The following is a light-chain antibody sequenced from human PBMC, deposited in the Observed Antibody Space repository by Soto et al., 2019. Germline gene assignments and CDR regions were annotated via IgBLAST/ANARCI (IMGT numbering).Light chain of an antibody. V-gene: IGLV1-40*01. CDR1: SSNNGADYN. CDR2: GNS. Sequence: QSVLTQPPSESGAPGQRVTISCTGSSSNNGADYNVHWNQQLPGTPPKLLIFGNSNPPSGVPDRFSGSKSGTSASLTISGLQAEDEGDYYCQTSEKCISESVFGTGTKVTV. J-gene: IGLJ1*01. CDR3: QTSEKCISESV.